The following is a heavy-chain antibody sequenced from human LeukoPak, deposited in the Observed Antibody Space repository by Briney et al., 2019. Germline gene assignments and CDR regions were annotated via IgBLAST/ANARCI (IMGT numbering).Heavy chain of an antibody. J-gene: IGHJ6*02. CDR3: ARKVVEYGMDV. CDR1: GYSFSSGYY. Sequence: PSETLSLTCAVSGYSFSSGYYWGWIRQPPGKGLEWIGEINHSGSTNYNPSLKSRVTISVDTSKNQFSLKLSSVTAADTAVYYCARKVVEYGMDVWGQGTTVTVSS. D-gene: IGHD2-2*01. V-gene: IGHV4-38-2*01. CDR2: INHSGST.